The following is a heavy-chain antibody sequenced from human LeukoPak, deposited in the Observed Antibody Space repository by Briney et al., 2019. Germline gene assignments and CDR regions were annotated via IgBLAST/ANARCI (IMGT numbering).Heavy chain of an antibody. CDR2: INHSGST. Sequence: PSETLSLTCAVYGGSFSGYYWSWIRQPPGKGLEWIGEINHSGSTNYNPSLKSRVTISVDTSKNQFSLKLSSVTAADTAVYYCVYIVGAGSFDYWGQGTLVTVSS. D-gene: IGHD1-26*01. CDR3: VYIVGAGSFDY. CDR1: GGSFSGYY. J-gene: IGHJ4*02. V-gene: IGHV4-34*01.